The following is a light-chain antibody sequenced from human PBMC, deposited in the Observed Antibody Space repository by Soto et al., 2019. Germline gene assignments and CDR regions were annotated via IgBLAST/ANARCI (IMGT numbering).Light chain of an antibody. V-gene: IGKV4-1*01. CDR3: QQYYSTPWT. CDR2: WAS. Sequence: DIVMTQSPDSLAVSLGERATINCKSSQSVLYSSNNKNYLAWYQQKPGQPPKLLIYWASTRESGVPDRFSGSGSGTDVTLPISSLQAEDVAVYYCQQYYSTPWTFGQGTKVEIK. CDR1: QSVLYSSNNKNY. J-gene: IGKJ1*01.